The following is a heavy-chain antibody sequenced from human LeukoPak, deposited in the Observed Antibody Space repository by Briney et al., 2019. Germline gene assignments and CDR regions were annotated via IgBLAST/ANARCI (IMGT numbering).Heavy chain of an antibody. D-gene: IGHD6-13*01. CDR1: GGSISSSSYY. Sequence: KPSETLSLTCTVSGGSISSSSYYWSRIRQPPGKGLEWIGEINHSGSTNYNPSLKSRVTISVDTSKNQFSLKLSSVTAADTAVYYCASHNEGSSWLDYWGQGTLVTVSS. V-gene: IGHV4-39*07. CDR2: INHSGST. J-gene: IGHJ4*02. CDR3: ASHNEGSSWLDY.